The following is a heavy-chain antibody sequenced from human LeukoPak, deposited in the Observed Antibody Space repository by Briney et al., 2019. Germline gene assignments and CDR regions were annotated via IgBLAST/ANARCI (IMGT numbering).Heavy chain of an antibody. D-gene: IGHD3-10*01. Sequence: PGGSLRLSCAASGFTFSSYEMNWVRQAPGKGLEWVSYISSSGSTIYYADSVKGRFTISRDNAKNSLYLQMNSLRAEDTAVYYCARDHVLISFDGSGSYDYWGQGTLVTVSS. J-gene: IGHJ4*02. CDR3: ARDHVLISFDGSGSYDY. CDR2: ISSSGSTI. CDR1: GFTFSSYE. V-gene: IGHV3-48*03.